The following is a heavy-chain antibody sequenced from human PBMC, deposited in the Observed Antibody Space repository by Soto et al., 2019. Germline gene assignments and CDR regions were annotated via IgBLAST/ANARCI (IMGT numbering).Heavy chain of an antibody. CDR3: AKTPGVITVITSFDH. D-gene: IGHD3-16*01. V-gene: IGHV3-23*01. CDR2: ISGSGAST. Sequence: PGGSTILSYVDSGFPFNKYALAWVRPAPGKGLEWVSAISGSGASTYDADSVKGRFTISRDNSNNTLYLQMNSLRAEDTAVYYCAKTPGVITVITSFDHWGQGTPVTVPS. CDR1: GFPFNKYA. J-gene: IGHJ4*02.